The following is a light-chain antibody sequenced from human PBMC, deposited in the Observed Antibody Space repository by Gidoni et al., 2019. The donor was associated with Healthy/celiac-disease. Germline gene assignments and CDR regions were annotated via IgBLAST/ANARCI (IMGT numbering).Light chain of an antibody. V-gene: IGLV1-51*01. Sequence: SVFTQPPSVSAAPGQKVTISCSGSSSNIGNNYVSWYQQLPGTAPKLRIYDNKKRPSGIPDRFSGSKSGTSATLGITGLQTGDEADYYCGTWDSSLSAAVFGGGTKLTVL. CDR2: DNK. CDR1: SSNIGNNY. J-gene: IGLJ3*02. CDR3: GTWDSSLSAAV.